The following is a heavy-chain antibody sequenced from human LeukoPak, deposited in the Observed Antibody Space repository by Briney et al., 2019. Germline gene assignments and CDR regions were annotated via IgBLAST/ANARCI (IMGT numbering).Heavy chain of an antibody. D-gene: IGHD4-17*01. CDR1: GGSISSYY. J-gene: IGHJ4*02. V-gene: IGHV4-59*01. CDR3: AVGDFDYVVPY. CDR2: IYYSGST. Sequence: PSETLSLTCTVSGGSISSYYWSWIRQPPGKGLGWIGYIYYSGSTNYNPSLKSRVTISVDTSRNQFSLKLSSVTAADTAVYYCAVGDFDYVVPYWGQGTLVTVSS.